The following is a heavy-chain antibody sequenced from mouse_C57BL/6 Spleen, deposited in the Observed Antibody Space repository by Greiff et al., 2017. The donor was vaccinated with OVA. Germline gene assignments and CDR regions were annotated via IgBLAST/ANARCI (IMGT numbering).Heavy chain of an antibody. CDR2: IYPGDGDT. Sequence: VQLQQSGPELVKPGASVKISCKASGYAFSSSWMNWVKQRPGKGLEWIGRIYPGDGDTNYNGKFKGKATLTADKSSSTAYMQLSSLTSEDAAVYFCARSGTTVVASYWYFDVWGTGTTVTVSS. CDR3: ARSGTTVVASYWYFDV. V-gene: IGHV1-82*01. J-gene: IGHJ1*03. CDR1: GYAFSSSW. D-gene: IGHD1-1*01.